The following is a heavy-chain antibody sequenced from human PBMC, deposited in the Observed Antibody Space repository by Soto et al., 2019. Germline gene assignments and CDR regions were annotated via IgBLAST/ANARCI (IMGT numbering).Heavy chain of an antibody. CDR1: GYTFTGYY. J-gene: IGHJ5*02. V-gene: IGHV1-69*13. CDR2: IIPIFGTA. Sequence: GAPAKVSCKASGYTFTGYYMHWVRQAPGQGLEWMGGIIPIFGTANYAQKFQGRVTITADESTSTAYMELSSLRSEDTAVYYCARGCSSTSCYTENWFDPWGQGTLVTVSS. D-gene: IGHD2-2*01. CDR3: ARGCSSTSCYTENWFDP.